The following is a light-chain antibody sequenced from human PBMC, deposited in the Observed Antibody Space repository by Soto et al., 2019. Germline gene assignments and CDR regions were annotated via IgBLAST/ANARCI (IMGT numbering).Light chain of an antibody. J-gene: IGLJ3*02. Sequence: QSVLTQPPSASGTPGQRLTISCSGSSSNIGSNYVYWYQQLPGTAPKLLIYSNNQRPSGAPDRFSGSKSGTSASLAISGLRSEDEADYYCAAWDDSLSGRVFGGGTQLTVL. V-gene: IGLV1-47*02. CDR2: SNN. CDR1: SSNIGSNY. CDR3: AAWDDSLSGRV.